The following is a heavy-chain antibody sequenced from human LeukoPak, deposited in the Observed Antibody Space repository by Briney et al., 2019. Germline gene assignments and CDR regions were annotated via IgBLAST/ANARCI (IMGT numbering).Heavy chain of an antibody. V-gene: IGHV3-74*01. CDR2: INSDGSST. J-gene: IGHJ6*02. Sequence: GGSLRLSCAASGFTFSSYWMHWVRQAPGKGLVWVSRINSDGSSTSYADSVKGRFTISRDNAKNTLYLQMNSLRVEDTAVYYCARETGSGYGMDVWGQGTTVTVSS. CDR1: GFTFSSYW. D-gene: IGHD3-10*01. CDR3: ARETGSGYGMDV.